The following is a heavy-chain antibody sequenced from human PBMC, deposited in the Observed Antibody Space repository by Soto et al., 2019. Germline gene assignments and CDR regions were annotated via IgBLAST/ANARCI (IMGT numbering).Heavy chain of an antibody. CDR2: ISAHNGKI. CDR1: GYTFTSYG. D-gene: IGHD2-15*01. Sequence: GASVKVSCKASGYTFTSYGLSWVRQAPGQGLEWMGWISAHNGKINYAQKLQGRVTMTTDTSTSTAYMELRSLRSDDTAVYYCARDVYCSGGSCYFDYYGMDVWGQGTTVTVSS. V-gene: IGHV1-18*01. J-gene: IGHJ6*02. CDR3: ARDVYCSGGSCYFDYYGMDV.